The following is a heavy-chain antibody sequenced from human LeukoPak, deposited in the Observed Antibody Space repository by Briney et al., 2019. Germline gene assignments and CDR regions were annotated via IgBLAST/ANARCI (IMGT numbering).Heavy chain of an antibody. CDR2: ISSSTIYI. Sequence: QPGGSLRLSCAASGFTFTSYTMNWVRQAPGKGLEWVSSISSSTIYIYYADSVKGRFTISRDNAKNSVYLQMNSLRAEDTAVYYCARDTSSGRYGGFDYWGQGTLVTVSS. V-gene: IGHV3-21*01. CDR3: ARDTSSGRYGGFDY. CDR1: GFTFTSYT. D-gene: IGHD6-19*01. J-gene: IGHJ4*02.